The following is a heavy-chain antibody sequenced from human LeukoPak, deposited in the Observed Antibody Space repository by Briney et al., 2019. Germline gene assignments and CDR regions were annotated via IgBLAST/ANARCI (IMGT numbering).Heavy chain of an antibody. J-gene: IGHJ3*02. D-gene: IGHD2-15*01. V-gene: IGHV4-59*12. CDR2: VHYSRST. CDR1: GGSIRSYY. CDR3: ARDRAGYCSGGSCYSGDAFDI. Sequence: SETLSLTCTVSGGSIRSYYWSWIRQPPGKGLEWIGYVHYSRSTNYNPSLKSRVTISVDTSKNQFSLKLSSVTAADTAVYYCARDRAGYCSGGSCYSGDAFDIWGQGTMVTVSS.